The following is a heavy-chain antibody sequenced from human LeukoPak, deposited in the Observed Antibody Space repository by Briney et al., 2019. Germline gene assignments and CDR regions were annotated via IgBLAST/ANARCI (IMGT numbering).Heavy chain of an antibody. D-gene: IGHD3-10*01. J-gene: IGHJ4*02. CDR2: ISATGKST. CDR1: GFTFNNFG. Sequence: GGSLRLSCAASGFTFNNFGMSWVRQAPGKGLEWVSVISATGKSTYYADSVKGRFTISRDNSKNTVFLQMSSLRAEDAAVYYCARGTVTMVDYWGQGTLVTVSS. V-gene: IGHV3-23*01. CDR3: ARGTVTMVDY.